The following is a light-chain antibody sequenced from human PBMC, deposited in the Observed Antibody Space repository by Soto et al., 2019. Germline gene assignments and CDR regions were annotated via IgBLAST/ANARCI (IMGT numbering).Light chain of an antibody. V-gene: IGLV2-14*01. Sequence: QSVLTQPASVSGSPGQSITISCTGTSSDVGAYDYVSWYQQHPDKAPKLMIYEVKNRPSGVSNRFSGSKSGNTASLTISGLRTEDEADYYCSSYASRKLYVFGTGTKVTAL. CDR1: SSDVGAYDY. CDR3: SSYASRKLYV. CDR2: EVK. J-gene: IGLJ1*01.